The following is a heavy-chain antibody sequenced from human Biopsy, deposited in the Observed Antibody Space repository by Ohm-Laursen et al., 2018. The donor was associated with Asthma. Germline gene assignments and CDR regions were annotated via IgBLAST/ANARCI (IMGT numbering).Heavy chain of an antibody. V-gene: IGHV4-39*01. CDR3: VRGSSSWHHGPFHYYYGLDV. CDR2: IYYSGTT. D-gene: IGHD6-13*01. Sequence: SETLSLTCSLSSGSGGYMRSGNYYWGWIRQPPGKGLEWIGSIYYSGTTYYNPSLGSRATVSADTSKNHFSLKLTSVTAADTAVYYCVRGSSSWHHGPFHYYYGLDVWGQGTTATVSS. J-gene: IGHJ6*02. CDR1: SGSGGYMRSGNYY.